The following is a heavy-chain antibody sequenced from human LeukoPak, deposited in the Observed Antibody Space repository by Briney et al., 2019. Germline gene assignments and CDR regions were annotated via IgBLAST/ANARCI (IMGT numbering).Heavy chain of an antibody. V-gene: IGHV3-21*01. Sequence: GGSLRLSCAASGFTFSSYSMNWVRQAPGKGLEWVSSISSSSSYIYYADSVKGRFTISRDNAKNSLYLQMNSLRAEDTAVYYCAREWAYCGGDCYANWGQGTLVTVSS. J-gene: IGHJ4*02. CDR1: GFTFSSYS. CDR2: ISSSSSYI. CDR3: AREWAYCGGDCYAN. D-gene: IGHD2-21*02.